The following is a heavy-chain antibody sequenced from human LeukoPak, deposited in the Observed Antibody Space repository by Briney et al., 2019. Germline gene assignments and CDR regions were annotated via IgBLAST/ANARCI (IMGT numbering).Heavy chain of an antibody. CDR3: AIDVPPFLLGAILDY. D-gene: IGHD1-26*01. J-gene: IGHJ4*02. Sequence: PGGSLRLSCAASGFTVSSNYMSWVRQAPGKGLEWVAVISYDGSKKYYADSVKGRFTISRDNSKNTLYLQMNSLRAEDTAVYYCAIDVPPFLLGAILDYWGQGTLVTVSS. V-gene: IGHV3-30*03. CDR1: GFTVSSNY. CDR2: ISYDGSKK.